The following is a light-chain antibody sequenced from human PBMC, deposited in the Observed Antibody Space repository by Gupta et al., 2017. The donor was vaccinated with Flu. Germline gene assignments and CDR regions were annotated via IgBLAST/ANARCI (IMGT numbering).Light chain of an antibody. J-gene: IGKJ3*01. CDR3: QKYNNWPPIT. CDR2: GAS. V-gene: IGKV3-15*01. CDR1: QSVSSN. Sequence: EIVMTQSPSTLSVSPGERATLSCRASQSVSSNLAWYQQKPGQAPRHLIYGASTRATGIPARFSGSGSGTEFTLTISSRQSEDFAVYYCQKYNNWPPITFGPGTKVDIK.